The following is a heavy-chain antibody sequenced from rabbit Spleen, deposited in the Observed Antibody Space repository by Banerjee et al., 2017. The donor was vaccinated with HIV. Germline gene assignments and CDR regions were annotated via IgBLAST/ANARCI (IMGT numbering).Heavy chain of an antibody. J-gene: IGHJ4*01. D-gene: IGHD4-1*01. CDR1: GVSFSGSSY. Sequence: QSLEESGGDLVKPGASLTLTCIASGVSFSGSSYMCWVRQAPGKGLEWIACIEAGSSGFTYFASWAKGRFTISKTSSTTMTLQMTSMTAADTATYFCARDLAGVVGWNFGLWGPGTLVTVS. CDR2: IEAGSSGFT. CDR3: ARDLAGVVGWNFGL. V-gene: IGHV1S40*01.